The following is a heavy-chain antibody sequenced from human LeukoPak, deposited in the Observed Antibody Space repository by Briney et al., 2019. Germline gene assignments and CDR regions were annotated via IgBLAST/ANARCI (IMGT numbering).Heavy chain of an antibody. J-gene: IGHJ4*02. CDR3: ARGKNSYGPYLDY. V-gene: IGHV3-23*01. CDR2: ISGSGAST. Sequence: GGSLRLSCLTSGFTLSTNAMSWVRQAPGKGLEWISGISGSGASTYYADSVKGRFTISRDDSRNTLYLQMNSLRAEDTAVYYCARGKNSYGPYLDYWGQGTLVTVSS. CDR1: GFTLSTNA. D-gene: IGHD5-18*01.